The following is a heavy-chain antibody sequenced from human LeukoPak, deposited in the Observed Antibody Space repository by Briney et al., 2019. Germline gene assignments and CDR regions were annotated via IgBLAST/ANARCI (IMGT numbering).Heavy chain of an antibody. J-gene: IGHJ4*02. V-gene: IGHV1-46*01. D-gene: IGHD2-8*01. Sequence: ASVTVSFTASGYTFTSYYMHWVRQAPGQGLEWMGIINPSGGSTSYEQKFQGRVTMTRDTSTSTVYMELSSLRSEDTAVYYCARTHYCTNGVCYNYFDYWGQGTLVTVSS. CDR3: ARTHYCTNGVCYNYFDY. CDR2: INPSGGST. CDR1: GYTFTSYY.